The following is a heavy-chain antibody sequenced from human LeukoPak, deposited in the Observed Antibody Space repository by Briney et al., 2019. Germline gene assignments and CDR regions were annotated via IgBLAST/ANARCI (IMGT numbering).Heavy chain of an antibody. CDR1: GGSISNYW. D-gene: IGHD5-12*01. CDR2: IYPSGTT. V-gene: IGHV4-4*07. Sequence: SETLSLTCTVSGGSISNYWWSWIRQAAGNGLEWIGRIYPSGTTYYNPSLEGRVTLSVDTSKNQFSLKLSSLTAADTAVYYCAREAGGYEDYWGQGTLVTVSS. J-gene: IGHJ4*02. CDR3: AREAGGYEDY.